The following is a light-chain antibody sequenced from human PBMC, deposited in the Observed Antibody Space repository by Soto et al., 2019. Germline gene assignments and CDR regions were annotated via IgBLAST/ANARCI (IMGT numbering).Light chain of an antibody. CDR2: WAS. V-gene: IGKV4-1*01. CDR3: QQYYSTPWT. CDR1: PGDLYSSKNKNY. Sequence: PYPLNGALDRVATSNWNSSPGDLYSSKNKNYLAWYQQKPGQPPKLLIYWASTRESGVPDRFSGSGSGTDFTLTISSLQAEDVAVYYCQQYYSTPWTFGQGTKV. J-gene: IGKJ1*01.